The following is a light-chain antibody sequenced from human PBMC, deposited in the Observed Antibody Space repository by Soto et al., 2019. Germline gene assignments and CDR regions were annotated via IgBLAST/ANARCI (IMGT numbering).Light chain of an antibody. CDR2: DVS. CDR3: ASYTTSSTYV. Sequence: QSVLTQPASVSGSPGQSIAISCTGTSSDVGGYSYVSWYQQQPGKAPKLVISDVSNRPSGVSDRFSGSKSGNTASLTISGLQTEDEADYYRASYTTSSTYVFGTRTKVTV. V-gene: IGLV2-14*01. J-gene: IGLJ1*01. CDR1: SSDVGGYSY.